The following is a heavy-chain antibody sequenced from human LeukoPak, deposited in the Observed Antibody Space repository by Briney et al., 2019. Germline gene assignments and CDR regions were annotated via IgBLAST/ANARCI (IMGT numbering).Heavy chain of an antibody. CDR2: IYYSGST. D-gene: IGHD3-3*01. CDR3: AREPSERITIFGVVPL. J-gene: IGHJ4*02. Sequence: PSETLSLTCTVSGGSISSYYWSWIRQHPGKGLEWIGYIYYSGSTYYNPSLKSRATISVDTSKNQFSLKLSSVTAADTAVYYCAREPSERITIFGVVPLWGQGTLVTVSS. V-gene: IGHV4-59*06. CDR1: GGSISSYY.